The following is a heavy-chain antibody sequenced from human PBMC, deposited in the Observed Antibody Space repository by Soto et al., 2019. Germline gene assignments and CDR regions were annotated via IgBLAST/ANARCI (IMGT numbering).Heavy chain of an antibody. CDR2: ISAYNGNT. Sequence: ASVKFSCKASGYTFTSYGISWVRQAPGQGLEWMGWISAYNGNTNYAQKLQGRVTMTTDTSTSTAYMELRSLRSDDTAVYYCARRCGGDCYSGHYYYYYGMDVWGQGTTVTVSS. CDR1: GYTFTSYG. J-gene: IGHJ6*02. CDR3: ARRCGGDCYSGHYYYYYGMDV. D-gene: IGHD2-21*02. V-gene: IGHV1-18*04.